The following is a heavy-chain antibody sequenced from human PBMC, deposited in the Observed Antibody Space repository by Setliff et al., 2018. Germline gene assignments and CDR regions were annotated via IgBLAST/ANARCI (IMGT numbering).Heavy chain of an antibody. CDR1: GGTFSSYA. J-gene: IGHJ3*02. V-gene: IGHV1-69*13. Sequence: ASVKVSCKASGGTFSSYAISWVRQAPGQGLEWVGGIIPIFGTANYAQKFQGRVTITADESTSTAYMELSSLRSEDTAMYYCARDGDNYYDSSGYYLNHAFDIWGQGTMVTVSS. CDR2: IIPIFGTA. D-gene: IGHD3-22*01. CDR3: ARDGDNYYDSSGYYLNHAFDI.